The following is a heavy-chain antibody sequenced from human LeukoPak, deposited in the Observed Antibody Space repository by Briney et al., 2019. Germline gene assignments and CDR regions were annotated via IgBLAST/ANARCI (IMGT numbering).Heavy chain of an antibody. V-gene: IGHV4-34*01. Sequence: SETLSLTCAAYGGSFSGYYWTWLRQAPGKGVEWVGEINHSGSTKYNPSLKSRVTISVDTSKNQFSLMVSSVTAADTAVYYCARGQYSSTWYDYWGQGTLVTVSS. D-gene: IGHD6-13*01. CDR1: GGSFSGYY. J-gene: IGHJ4*02. CDR3: ARGQYSSTWYDY. CDR2: INHSGST.